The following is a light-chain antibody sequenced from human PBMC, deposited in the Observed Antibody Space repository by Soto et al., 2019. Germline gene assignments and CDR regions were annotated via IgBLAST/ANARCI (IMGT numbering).Light chain of an antibody. J-gene: IGKJ2*01. CDR3: QQYNSYSVYT. CDR1: QNINRW. V-gene: IGKV1-5*03. CDR2: KAS. Sequence: DIQMTQSPSTLSASVGDRVTISCRASQNINRWLAWYQQKPGKAPQLLIYKASSLQSGVPSRFSGSASGTEFTLTISSLQPDDSATYYCQQYNSYSVYTFGQGTKLEIK.